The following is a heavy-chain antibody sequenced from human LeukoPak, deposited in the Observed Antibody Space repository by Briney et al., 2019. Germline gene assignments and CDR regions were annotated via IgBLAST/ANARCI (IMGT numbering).Heavy chain of an antibody. J-gene: IGHJ4*02. CDR2: ISAYNGNT. CDR3: ARDRSLGATDFDY. Sequence: AAVKVSCKASGYTFTIYGISWVRQAPGQGVEWMGWISAYNGNTNYAQKLQGRVTMTTDTSTSTAYMELRSLRSGDTAVYYCARDRSLGATDFDYWGQGTLVTVSS. D-gene: IGHD1-26*01. V-gene: IGHV1-18*01. CDR1: GYTFTIYG.